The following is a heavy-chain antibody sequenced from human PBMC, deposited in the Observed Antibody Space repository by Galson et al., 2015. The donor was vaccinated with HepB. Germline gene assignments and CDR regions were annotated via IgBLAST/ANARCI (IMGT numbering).Heavy chain of an antibody. D-gene: IGHD2-15*01. CDR3: ARHRNGGSKPVVVVAATLWFDP. Sequence: QSGAEVKKPGESLKISCKDSGYSFTSYWIGWVRQMPGKGLEWMGIIYPGDSDTRYSPSFQGQVTISADKSISTAYLQWSSLKASDTAMYYCARHRNGGSKPVVVVAATLWFDPWGQGTLVTVSS. CDR1: GYSFTSYW. V-gene: IGHV5-51*01. J-gene: IGHJ5*02. CDR2: IYPGDSDT.